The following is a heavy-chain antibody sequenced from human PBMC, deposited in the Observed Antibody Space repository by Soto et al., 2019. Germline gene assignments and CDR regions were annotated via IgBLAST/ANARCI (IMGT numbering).Heavy chain of an antibody. CDR2: IIPIHGTT. CDR3: ARGGGLVS. J-gene: IGHJ4*02. V-gene: IGHV1-69*01. CDR1: GGSLTSYP. Sequence: QMEQSGAEVRKPGSSVKVSCKPSGGSLTSYPMAWVRQAPGQGFEWMGGIIPIHGTTEYAQKFQGRVTITADESTNRATLELTGLTSEDPAVYYCARGGGLVSWGQGNLVTVSS. D-gene: IGHD3-10*01.